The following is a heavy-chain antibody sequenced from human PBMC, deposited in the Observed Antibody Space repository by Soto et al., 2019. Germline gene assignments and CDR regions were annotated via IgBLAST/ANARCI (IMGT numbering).Heavy chain of an antibody. CDR1: GFTFSSYS. J-gene: IGHJ4*02. CDR2: ISSCSSYI. Sequence: EVQLVESGGGLVKPGGSLRLSCAASGFTFSSYSMNWVRQAPGKGLEWVSSISSCSSYIYYADSVKGRFTISRDNAKNSLYLQMNSLRAEDTAVYYCAREVYCTNGVCPFDYWGQGTLVTVSS. D-gene: IGHD2-8*01. V-gene: IGHV3-21*01. CDR3: AREVYCTNGVCPFDY.